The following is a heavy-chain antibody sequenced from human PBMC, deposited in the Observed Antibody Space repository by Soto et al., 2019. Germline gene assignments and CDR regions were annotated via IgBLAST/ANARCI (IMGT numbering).Heavy chain of an antibody. J-gene: IGHJ4*02. V-gene: IGHV3-23*01. CDR3: AKRPRALLTFDY. CDR2: ISDSGGTS. D-gene: IGHD1-26*01. Sequence: GGSQRLSCAASGFIFRNYVMSWVRQAPGKGLEWVSSISDSGGTSYYADSVKGRFTISRDNSKNTLYLQMNSLRAEDTAIYYCAKRPRALLTFDYWGQGTLVTVSS. CDR1: GFIFRNYV.